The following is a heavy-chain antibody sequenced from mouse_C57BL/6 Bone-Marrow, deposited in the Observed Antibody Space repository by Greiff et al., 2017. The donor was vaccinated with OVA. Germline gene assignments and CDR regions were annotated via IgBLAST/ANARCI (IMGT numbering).Heavy chain of an antibody. V-gene: IGHV3-6*01. CDR1: GYSITSGYY. CDR2: ISYDGSN. CDR3: ARIRPWYFDV. J-gene: IGHJ1*03. Sequence: VQLKESGPGLVKPSQSLSLTCSVTGYSITSGYYWNWIRQFPGNKLEWMGYISYDGSNNYNPALKNRISITRDTSKNQFFLKLNSVTTEDTATYYCARIRPWYFDVWGTGTTVTVSS.